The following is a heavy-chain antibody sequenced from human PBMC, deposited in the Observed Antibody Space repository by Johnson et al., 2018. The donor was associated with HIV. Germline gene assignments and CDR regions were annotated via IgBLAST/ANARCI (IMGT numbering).Heavy chain of an antibody. CDR3: SRHSPRGYIGYDACDI. J-gene: IGHJ3*02. V-gene: IGHV3-7*05. D-gene: IGHD5-12*01. CDR1: GFTFSSYW. Sequence: VQLVESGGGLVQPGGSLRLSCAASGFTFSSYWMSWVRQAPGKGLEWVANIKQDGRDVHYVDSVKGRFTVSRDNAKNSLDLQMSSLGPEDTAGYYCSRHSPRGYIGYDACDIGGQGTVVTVSS. CDR2: IKQDGRDV.